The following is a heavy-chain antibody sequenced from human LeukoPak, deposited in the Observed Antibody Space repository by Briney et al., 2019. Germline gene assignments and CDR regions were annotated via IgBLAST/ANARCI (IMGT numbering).Heavy chain of an antibody. CDR2: IDSNGVTT. J-gene: IGHJ4*02. D-gene: IGHD3-9*01. CDR1: GFAFSSYV. V-gene: IGHV3-23*01. CDR3: AKGDDFLADYRYRFDY. Sequence: GSLRLSCEVSGFAFSSYVMSWVRRAPGNGLEWVSAIDSNGVTTNYADSVKGRFTISRDNSKNTLYLQLSSLRVEDTAVYYCAKGDDFLADYRYRFDYWGQGTLVTVSS.